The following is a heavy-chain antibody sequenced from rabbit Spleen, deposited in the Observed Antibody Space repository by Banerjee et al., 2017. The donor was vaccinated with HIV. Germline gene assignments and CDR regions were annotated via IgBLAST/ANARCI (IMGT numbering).Heavy chain of an antibody. CDR2: IYTGSGVM. D-gene: IGHD5-1*01. CDR3: ASDVGGIYYNL. CDR1: GFTINQM. V-gene: IGHV1S47*01. Sequence: EESGGGLVQPEGSLTVTCKPSGFTINQMHYMCWVRQAPGKGLEWIGCIYTGSGVMYYASWVNGRFTISRSTSRNTVTLQMTSLTAADTATYFCASDVGGIYYNLWGPGTLVTVS. J-gene: IGHJ4*01.